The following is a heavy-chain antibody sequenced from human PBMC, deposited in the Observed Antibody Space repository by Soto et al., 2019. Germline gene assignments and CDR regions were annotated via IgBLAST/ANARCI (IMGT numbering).Heavy chain of an antibody. V-gene: IGHV4-34*01. CDR1: CGFFSSYY. D-gene: IGHD3-22*01. Sequence: SETLFLTCAVCCGFFSSYYWWWMRQRPGKGLGLSGEINQSGGTSYNPSLKSRVTITVDTSKSQVSLKLTSVTAADRAVYYCARGSVDTVDSSGFYEDWGQGTPVTVSS. CDR2: INQSGGT. J-gene: IGHJ4*02. CDR3: ARGSVDTVDSSGFYED.